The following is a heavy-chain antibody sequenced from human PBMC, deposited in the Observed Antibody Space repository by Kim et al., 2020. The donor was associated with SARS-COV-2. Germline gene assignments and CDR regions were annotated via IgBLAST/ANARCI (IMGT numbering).Heavy chain of an antibody. J-gene: IGHJ4*02. Sequence: SVKVSCKASGGTFSSYTISWVRQAPGQGLEWMGRIIPILGIANYAQKFQGRVTITADKSTSTAYMELSSLRSEDTAVYYCARERGGGSCYSCGIFDYWGQGTLVTVSS. D-gene: IGHD2-15*01. CDR2: IIPILGIA. CDR1: GGTFSSYT. CDR3: ARERGGGSCYSCGIFDY. V-gene: IGHV1-69*04.